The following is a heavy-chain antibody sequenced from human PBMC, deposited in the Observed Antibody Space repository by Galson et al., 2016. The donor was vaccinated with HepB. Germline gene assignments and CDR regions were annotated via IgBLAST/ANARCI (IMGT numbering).Heavy chain of an antibody. D-gene: IGHD6-6*01. Sequence: SLRLSCAASGFTFSSYVMHWVRQGPGKGLEWVSYIGGSGDNIYYADSVKGRFTTSRDNVEKSLLLQMNSLRTEDTGMYYCAREFVGSLANRPVDYWGQGTLVTVSP. CDR2: IGGSGDNI. V-gene: IGHV3-48*03. CDR3: AREFVGSLANRPVDY. J-gene: IGHJ4*02. CDR1: GFTFSSYV.